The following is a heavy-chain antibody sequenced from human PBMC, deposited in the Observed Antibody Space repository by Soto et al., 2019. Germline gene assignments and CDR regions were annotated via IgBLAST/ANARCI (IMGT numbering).Heavy chain of an antibody. CDR3: AKGKTLRYSSGDWFDP. Sequence: GGSLRLSCAVSGFTFSSYAMTWVRQAPGKGLEWVSGITGSGAATYYADSVKGRFTISRDNSKRTLFLQMNSLRAEDTAVYYCAKGKTLRYSSGDWFDPWRQGTLVTVSS. D-gene: IGHD3-9*01. CDR1: GFTFSSYA. CDR2: ITGSGAAT. V-gene: IGHV3-23*01. J-gene: IGHJ5*02.